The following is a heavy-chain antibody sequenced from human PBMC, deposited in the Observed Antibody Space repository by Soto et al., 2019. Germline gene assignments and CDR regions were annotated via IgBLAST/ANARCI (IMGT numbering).Heavy chain of an antibody. V-gene: IGHV3-33*01. J-gene: IGHJ6*02. Sequence: GGSLRLSCAASGFTFSSYGMHWVRQAPGKGLEWVAVIWYDGSNKYYADSVKGRFTISRDNSKNTLYLQMNSLRAEDTAVYYCARDMDYYDSSRYSYYYGMDVWGQGPTVTVSS. CDR2: IWYDGSNK. CDR1: GFTFSSYG. D-gene: IGHD3-22*01. CDR3: ARDMDYYDSSRYSYYYGMDV.